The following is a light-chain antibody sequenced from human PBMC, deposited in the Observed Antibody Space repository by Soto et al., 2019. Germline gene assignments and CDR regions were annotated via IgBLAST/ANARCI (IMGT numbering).Light chain of an antibody. V-gene: IGLV1-40*01. J-gene: IGLJ2*01. CDR2: GNS. CDR3: QSYDSSLSEGV. Sequence: QSVLTQPPSVSGAPGQRVTISCTGSSSNIGAGYDVHWYQQLPGTAPKLLIYGNSNRPSGVPDRFSGSKSGTSASLAITGLQAEDEADYYCQSYDSSLSEGVFGGGTKXTVL. CDR1: SSNIGAGYD.